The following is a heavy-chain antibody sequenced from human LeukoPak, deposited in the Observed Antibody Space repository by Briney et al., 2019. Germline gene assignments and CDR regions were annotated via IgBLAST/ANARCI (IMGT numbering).Heavy chain of an antibody. D-gene: IGHD3-22*01. J-gene: IGHJ4*02. CDR2: INPTSGGT. CDR1: GYTFTGYY. Sequence: ASVKVSCKASGYTFTGYYMHWVRQATGQELEWMGWINPTSGGTNYAQKFQGRVTMTRDTSISTAYMELSRLRSDDTAVYYCARSKIDSGYYGPFDYWGQGTLVTVSS. V-gene: IGHV1-2*02. CDR3: ARSKIDSGYYGPFDY.